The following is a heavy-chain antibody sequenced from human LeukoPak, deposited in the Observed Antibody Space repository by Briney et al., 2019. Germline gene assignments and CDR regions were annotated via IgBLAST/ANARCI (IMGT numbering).Heavy chain of an antibody. D-gene: IGHD6-19*01. CDR1: GFTFITYS. J-gene: IGHJ4*02. CDR3: AKDMGSSGWYYFDY. Sequence: GGSLRLSCAASGFTFITYSMNWVRQAPGKGLEWVSLISWDGGSTYYADSVKGRFTVSRDNSKNSLYLQMNSLRAEDTALYYCAKDMGSSGWYYFDYWGQGTLVTVSS. CDR2: ISWDGGST. V-gene: IGHV3-43D*03.